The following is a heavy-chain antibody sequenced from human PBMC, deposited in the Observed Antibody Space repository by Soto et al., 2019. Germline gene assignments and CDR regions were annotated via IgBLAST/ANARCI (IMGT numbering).Heavy chain of an antibody. Sequence: ASVKVSCKASGYTFTDYYMHWLRQAPGQGLECMGWINPNNGDTNYAQKFQGRVTMTRDTSISTAYLEVSRLRSDDTAVYYCARSVSFITPRPDYWGQGTLVTVSS. CDR1: GYTFTDYY. CDR3: ARSVSFITPRPDY. CDR2: INPNNGDT. J-gene: IGHJ4*02. D-gene: IGHD6-6*01. V-gene: IGHV1-2*02.